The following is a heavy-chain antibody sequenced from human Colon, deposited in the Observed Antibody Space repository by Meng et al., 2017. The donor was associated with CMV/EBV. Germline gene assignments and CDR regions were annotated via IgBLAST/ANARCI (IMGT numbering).Heavy chain of an antibody. V-gene: IGHV3-73*01. Sequence: CTFSASAMRWVRQASGEGLEWMGRIRSKSYDYATTYGATVKGRFTISRDDSKDTAYLKMNSLKAEDTAVYYCTSRRYSSSPYYFDFWGLGTLVTVSS. D-gene: IGHD6-13*01. CDR3: TSRRYSSSPYYFDF. CDR1: CTFSASA. J-gene: IGHJ4*02. CDR2: IRSKSYDYAT.